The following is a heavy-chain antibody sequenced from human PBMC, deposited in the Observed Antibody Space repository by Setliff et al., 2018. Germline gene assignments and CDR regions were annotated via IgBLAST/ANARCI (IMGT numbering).Heavy chain of an antibody. D-gene: IGHD6-13*01. Sequence: ASVKVSCKASGYTYTNYGIAWVRQAPGQGLEWMGWINNCSFKTNYPQKFLGRVTMTTDTSTSTAYMELKSLRSDDTAVYYCARTGDAAAGRKGVFEYWGQGSLVTVSS. J-gene: IGHJ4*02. V-gene: IGHV1-18*01. CDR2: INNCSFKT. CDR1: GYTYTNYG. CDR3: ARTGDAAAGRKGVFEY.